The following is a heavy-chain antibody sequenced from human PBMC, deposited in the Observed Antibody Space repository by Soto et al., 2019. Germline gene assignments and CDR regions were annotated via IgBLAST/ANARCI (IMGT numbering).Heavy chain of an antibody. V-gene: IGHV4-39*01. J-gene: IGHJ4*02. CDR1: GGSIRSSNYY. D-gene: IGHD3-9*01. CDR3: ARHPGYYDILTGYTTYYIDS. CDR2: IYYTGST. Sequence: PSETLSLTCTVSGGSIRSSNYYWGCLRQPPGKGLEWIASIYYTGSTYYNPSLKSRVTMSVDTSKNQFSLKLSSVTAADTAVYYCARHPGYYDILTGYTTYYIDSWGQGILLTVSS.